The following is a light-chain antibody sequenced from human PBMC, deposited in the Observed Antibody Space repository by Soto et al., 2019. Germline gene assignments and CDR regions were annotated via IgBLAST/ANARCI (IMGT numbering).Light chain of an antibody. J-gene: IGKJ1*01. CDR1: EGVRSN. CDR3: QQYNDWPRT. Sequence: EIVLTQSPATLSLSPGERATLSFRASEGVRSNLAWYQQTPGQAPRLLIHGASTRAAGIPARFSGSGSGTEFTLTITSLQSEDFAVYYCQQYNDWPRTFGQGTKVDI. CDR2: GAS. V-gene: IGKV3-15*01.